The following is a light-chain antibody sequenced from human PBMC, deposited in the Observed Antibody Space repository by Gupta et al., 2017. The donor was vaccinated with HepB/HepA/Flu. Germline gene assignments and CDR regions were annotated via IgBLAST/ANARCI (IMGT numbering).Light chain of an antibody. V-gene: IGLV4-69*01. J-gene: IGLJ3*02. CDR2: LNSDGRH. Sequence: LVLTQSPSASASLGASVNLTCTLSAGHNKYAITWHQQQPQKGPRYLMKLNSDGRHSKGDGIPDRFSGSSSGAARYLTISSLQSEDEADYFCQTWATGIWVFGGGTKLTVL. CDR3: QTWATGIWV. CDR1: AGHNKYA.